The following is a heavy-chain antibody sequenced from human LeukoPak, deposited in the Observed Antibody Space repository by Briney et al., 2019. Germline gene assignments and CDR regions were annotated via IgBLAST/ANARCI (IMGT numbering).Heavy chain of an antibody. D-gene: IGHD3-9*01. CDR1: GFSLSSYS. J-gene: IGHJ6*02. V-gene: IGHV3-21*01. Sequence: GGSLRLSCAASGFSLSSYSMNWVRQAPGKGLEWVSSITISSNFIYYADSVKRRFTISRDNAKTSLFLQMNSLRAEDTAVYFCARDGHGDGFLTGYSYFGMDVWGQGTTVTVSS. CDR3: ARDGHGDGFLTGYSYFGMDV. CDR2: ITISSNFI.